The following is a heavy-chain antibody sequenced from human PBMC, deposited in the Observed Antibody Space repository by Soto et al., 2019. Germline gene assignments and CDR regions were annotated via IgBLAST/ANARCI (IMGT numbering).Heavy chain of an antibody. Sequence: SETLSLTCTVSGGSISSYYWSWIRQPPGKGLEWIGYIYYSGSTNYNPSLKSRVTISVDTSKNKFSLKLSSVTAADTAVYYCARVNSSWYSNWFDPWGQRTMVTV. J-gene: IGHJ5*02. CDR1: GGSISSYY. CDR2: IYYSGST. CDR3: ARVNSSWYSNWFDP. V-gene: IGHV4-59*01. D-gene: IGHD6-13*01.